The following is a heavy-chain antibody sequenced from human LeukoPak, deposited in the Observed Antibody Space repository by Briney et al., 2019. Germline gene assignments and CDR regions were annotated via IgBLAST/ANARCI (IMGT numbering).Heavy chain of an antibody. CDR3: ASRGEGSSWTFDY. Sequence: ASVKVSCKASGYTFTGYYMHWVRQAPGQGLEWMGWINPNSGGTNYAQKFQGRVTMTRDTSIGTAYMELSSLRSDDTAVYYCASRGEGSSWTFDYWGQGTLVTVSS. CDR1: GYTFTGYY. CDR2: INPNSGGT. D-gene: IGHD6-13*01. V-gene: IGHV1-2*02. J-gene: IGHJ4*02.